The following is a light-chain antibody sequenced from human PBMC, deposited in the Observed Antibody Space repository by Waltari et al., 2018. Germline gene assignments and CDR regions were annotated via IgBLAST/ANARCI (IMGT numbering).Light chain of an antibody. CDR3: QSYDISLSAYV. V-gene: IGLV1-40*01. J-gene: IGLJ3*02. CDR2: VNN. Sequence: QSVLTQPPSLSGAPGQRVTISCAGNSSNIGGGFYVHWYQQFPGAAPRLLISVNNNRPPGVPDRFSASKSGTSASLAVSGLQAQDEADYYCQSYDISLSAYVFGGGTKLTVL. CDR1: SSNIGGGFY.